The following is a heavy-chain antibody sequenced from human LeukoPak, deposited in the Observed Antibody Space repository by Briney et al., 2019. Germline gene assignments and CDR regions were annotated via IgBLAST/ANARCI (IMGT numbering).Heavy chain of an antibody. Sequence: GGSLRLSCAASGFTFSSYAMSWVRQAPGKGLEWVSSITGSGGSTYYADSVKGRFTISRDNSKNTLYLQMNSLRAEDTAVYYCAKRISSSSFLWRVTSDHNDYWGQGTLVTVSS. CDR3: AKRISSSSFLWRVTSDHNDY. J-gene: IGHJ4*02. V-gene: IGHV3-23*01. CDR1: GFTFSSYA. D-gene: IGHD6-6*01. CDR2: ITGSGGST.